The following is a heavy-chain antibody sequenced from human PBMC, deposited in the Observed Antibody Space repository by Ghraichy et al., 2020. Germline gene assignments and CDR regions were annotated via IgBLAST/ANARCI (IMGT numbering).Heavy chain of an antibody. J-gene: IGHJ4*02. V-gene: IGHV3-66*02. CDR1: GFTVSSNY. CDR3: ARDPVVGATSDY. D-gene: IGHD1-26*01. Sequence: GGSLRLSCAASGFTVSSNYMSWVRQAPGKGLEWVSVIYSGGSTYYADSVKGRFTISRDNSKNTLYLQMNSLRAEDTAVYYCARDPVVGATSDYWGQGTLVTVSS. CDR2: IYSGGST.